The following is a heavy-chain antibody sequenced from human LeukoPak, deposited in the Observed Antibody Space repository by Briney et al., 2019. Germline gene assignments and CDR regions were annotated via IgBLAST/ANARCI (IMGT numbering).Heavy chain of an antibody. CDR1: GFTVNNNY. D-gene: IGHD5-24*01. J-gene: IGHJ5*02. V-gene: IGHV3-53*01. CDR2: IYGGGST. CDR3: ARVQRSSNWFDP. Sequence: GGSLRLSCAASGFTVNNNYVSWVRQAPGKGLEWVSVIYGGGSTYYADSVKGRFTISRDNSKNTVYLQMNSLRAEDAAVYYRARVQRSSNWFDPWGQGTLVTVSS.